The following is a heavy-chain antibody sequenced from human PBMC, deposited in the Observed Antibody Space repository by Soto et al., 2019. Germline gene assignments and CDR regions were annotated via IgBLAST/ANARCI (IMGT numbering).Heavy chain of an antibody. D-gene: IGHD2-15*01. CDR3: AKGQVEGYYYYGMDV. CDR2: ISWNSGSI. Sequence: GGSLRLSCAASGFTFDDYAMHWVRQAPGKGLEWVSGISWNSGSIGYADSVKGRFTISRDNTKNSLYLQMNSLRAEDTAVFYCAKGQVEGYYYYGMDVWGQGTTVTVSS. CDR1: GFTFDDYA. J-gene: IGHJ6*02. V-gene: IGHV3-9*01.